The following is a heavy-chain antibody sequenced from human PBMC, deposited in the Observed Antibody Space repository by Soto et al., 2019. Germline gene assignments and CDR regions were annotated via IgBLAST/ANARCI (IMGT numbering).Heavy chain of an antibody. V-gene: IGHV3-48*02. CDR2: ISSSSDKT. Sequence: GGSLRLSCIASGFSFSDYSMNWVRQAPGKGLQWVSYISSSSDKTYYADSVKGRFTVSRDNAKNALFLEMNSLRDDDTATYYCARLPKGSLVTAWGQGTRGTVSS. CDR3: ARLPKGSLVTA. CDR1: GFSFSDYS. D-gene: IGHD2-21*02. J-gene: IGHJ4*02.